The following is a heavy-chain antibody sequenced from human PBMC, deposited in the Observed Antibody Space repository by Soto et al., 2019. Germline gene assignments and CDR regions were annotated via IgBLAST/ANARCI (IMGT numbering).Heavy chain of an antibody. CDR3: ARHGAFYFDR. D-gene: IGHD3-10*01. Sequence: QVQLQESGPGLVEPSGTLSLTCAVSGGSISSSNWWSWVRQSPGKGLEWIGEVDLAGNTRYNPSRRSRVTISADKSKSQFSLKLTSVTAADTAVYYCARHGAFYFDRWGQGTLVTVSS. J-gene: IGHJ4*02. V-gene: IGHV4-4*02. CDR2: VDLAGNT. CDR1: GGSISSSNW.